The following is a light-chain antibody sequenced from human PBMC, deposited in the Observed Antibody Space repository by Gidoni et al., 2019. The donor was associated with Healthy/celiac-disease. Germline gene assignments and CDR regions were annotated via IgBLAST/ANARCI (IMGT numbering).Light chain of an antibody. CDR2: KAS. Sequence: DIQMTQSPSTLSASVGDRVTITCRASQSISSWLAWYQQKPGKAPKILIYKASSLESGVPSRFSGSGSWTEFTLTISSLQPDDFATYYCQQYNSYSATFGQGTKLEIK. CDR1: QSISSW. V-gene: IGKV1-5*03. CDR3: QQYNSYSAT. J-gene: IGKJ2*01.